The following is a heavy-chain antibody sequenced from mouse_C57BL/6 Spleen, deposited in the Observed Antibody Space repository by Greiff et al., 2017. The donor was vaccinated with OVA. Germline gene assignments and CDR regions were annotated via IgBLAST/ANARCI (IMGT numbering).Heavy chain of an antibody. CDR2: IYPGDGDT. D-gene: IGHD1-1*01. V-gene: IGHV1-82*01. CDR1: GYAFSSSW. Sequence: QVQLQQSGPELVKPGASVKISCKASGYAFSSSWMNWVKQRPGKGLEWSGRIYPGDGDTNYNGKFKGKATLTADKSSSTAYMQLSSLTSEDSAVYFCAPITTVVATDAMDYWGQGTSGTVSS. J-gene: IGHJ4*01. CDR3: APITTVVATDAMDY.